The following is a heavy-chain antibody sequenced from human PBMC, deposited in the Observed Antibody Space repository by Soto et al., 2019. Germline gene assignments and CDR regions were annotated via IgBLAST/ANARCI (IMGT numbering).Heavy chain of an antibody. V-gene: IGHV3-30*03. CDR3: SCAHRWGTAYYWCGMDV. D-gene: IGHD7-27*01. CDR1: GFTFSSYG. CDR2: ISYDGSNK. Sequence: GGSLRLSCAASGFTFSSYGMHWVRQAPGKGLEWVTVISYDGSNKYYADSVKGRFTISRDNSKNTLYLQMNSLRAEDTAVYYCSCAHRWGTAYYWCGMDVWGQGTTVTVSS. J-gene: IGHJ6*02.